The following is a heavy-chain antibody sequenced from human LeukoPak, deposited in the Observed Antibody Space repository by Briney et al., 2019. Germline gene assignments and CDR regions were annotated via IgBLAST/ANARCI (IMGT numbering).Heavy chain of an antibody. Sequence: GESLKISCKASGYNFTSYWIDWVRQMPRKGLQWMGIMYPGDSDTRYSPSFQGQVTISADKSISTAYLQWGSLKASDTAMYYCARQTTSSWYLNRAYMDVWGKGTTVTVSS. CDR3: ARQTTSSWYLNRAYMDV. V-gene: IGHV5-51*01. D-gene: IGHD6-13*01. CDR2: MYPGDSDT. J-gene: IGHJ6*03. CDR1: GYNFTSYW.